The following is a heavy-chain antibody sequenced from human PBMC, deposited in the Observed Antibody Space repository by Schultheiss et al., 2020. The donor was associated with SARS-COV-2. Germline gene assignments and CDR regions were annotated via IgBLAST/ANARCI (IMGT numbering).Heavy chain of an antibody. J-gene: IGHJ5*02. Sequence: GGSLRLSCAASGFTFSSYGMHWVRQAPGQGLEWMGWINPNSGGTNYAQKLQGRVTMTTDTSTDTAYMELSSLRSEDTAVYYCARDSSGYHYPDRPWFDPWGQGTLVTVSS. CDR1: GFTFSSYG. D-gene: IGHD3-22*01. CDR2: INPNSGGT. CDR3: ARDSSGYHYPDRPWFDP. V-gene: IGHV1-18*01.